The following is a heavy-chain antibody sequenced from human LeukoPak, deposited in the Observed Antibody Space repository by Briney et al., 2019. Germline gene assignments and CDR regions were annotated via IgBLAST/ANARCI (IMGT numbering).Heavy chain of an antibody. CDR1: GYTFTSYA. D-gene: IGHD5-18*01. Sequence: ASVKVSCKASGYTFTSYAMHWVRQAPGQRLEWMGWINAGNGNTKYSQKFQGRVTITRDTSASTAYMELSSLRSDDTAVYYCARLDTAMVWWIDYWGQGTLVTVSS. V-gene: IGHV1-3*01. CDR2: INAGNGNT. J-gene: IGHJ4*02. CDR3: ARLDTAMVWWIDY.